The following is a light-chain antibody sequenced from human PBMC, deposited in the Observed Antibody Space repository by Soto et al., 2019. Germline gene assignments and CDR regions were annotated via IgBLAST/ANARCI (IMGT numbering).Light chain of an antibody. J-gene: IGKJ3*01. CDR3: QQRSNWPPIT. CDR1: QSVDWY. Sequence: EIVLTQSPATLYLSPGDRATLSCRASQSVDWYVAWYQQKPGQATRLLIYDALKRATGTPDRFSGSGSGTDFTLTISRLEPEDFAVYYCQQRSNWPPITFGPGTKVDLK. V-gene: IGKV3-11*01. CDR2: DAL.